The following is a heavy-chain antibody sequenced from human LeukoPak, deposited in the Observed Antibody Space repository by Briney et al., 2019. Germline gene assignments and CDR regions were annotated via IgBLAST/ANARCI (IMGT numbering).Heavy chain of an antibody. V-gene: IGHV4-30-4*01. CDR1: GGSISSGDYY. J-gene: IGHJ6*04. CDR3: ARETGGIAAAGTRYYYYGMDV. D-gene: IGHD6-13*01. Sequence: SETLSLTCTVSGGSISSGDYYWSWIRQPPGKGLECIGYIYYSGSTYYNPSLKSRATVSVDTSKNQFSLKLSSVTAADTAVYYCARETGGIAAAGTRYYYYGMDVWGKGTTVTVSS. CDR2: IYYSGST.